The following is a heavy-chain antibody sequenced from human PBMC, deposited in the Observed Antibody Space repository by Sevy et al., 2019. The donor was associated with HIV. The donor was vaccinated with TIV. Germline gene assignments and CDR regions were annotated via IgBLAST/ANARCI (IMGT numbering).Heavy chain of an antibody. CDR2: INQDGSVK. CDR3: VKAIAKDGSF. J-gene: IGHJ4*02. D-gene: IGHD6-13*01. CDR1: GFSLNNYW. V-gene: IGHV3-7*01. Sequence: GGSLRLSCVASGFSLNNYWMNWVRQAPGKGLEWVANINQDGSVKYYVDSVRGRFTISRDNARNLVLLQMSRLRVDDAAFYYGVKAIAKDGSFWGQGTLVTVSS.